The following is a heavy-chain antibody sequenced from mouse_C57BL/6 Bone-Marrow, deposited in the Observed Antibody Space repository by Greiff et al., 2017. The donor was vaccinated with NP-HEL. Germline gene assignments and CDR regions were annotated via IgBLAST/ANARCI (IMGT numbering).Heavy chain of an antibody. Sequence: EVKLVESGGGLVKPGGSLKLSCAASGLTFSSYAMSWVRQTPEKRLEWVATISDGGSYTYYPDNVKGRFTISRDNAKNNLYLQMSHLKSEDTAMYYCARVTNWDGFAYWGQGTLVTVSA. CDR3: ARVTNWDGFAY. D-gene: IGHD4-1*01. CDR2: ISDGGSYT. V-gene: IGHV5-4*03. CDR1: GLTFSSYA. J-gene: IGHJ3*01.